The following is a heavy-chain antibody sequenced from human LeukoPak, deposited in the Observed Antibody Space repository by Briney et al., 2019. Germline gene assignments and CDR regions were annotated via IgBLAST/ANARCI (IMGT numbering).Heavy chain of an antibody. Sequence: GESLKISCEGSGYSFTSYWICWVRQIPGKGLEWMGIIHPGDSDTRYNPSFQGQVTISADKSITTAYLQWSSLKASDTAMYFCARQRERSAYDDYYFDYWGQGTLVTVSS. CDR2: IHPGDSDT. V-gene: IGHV5-51*01. CDR3: ARQRERSAYDDYYFDY. CDR1: GYSFTSYW. D-gene: IGHD5-12*01. J-gene: IGHJ4*02.